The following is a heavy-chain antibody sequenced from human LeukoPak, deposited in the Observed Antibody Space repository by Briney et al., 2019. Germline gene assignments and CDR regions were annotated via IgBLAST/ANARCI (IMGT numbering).Heavy chain of an antibody. CDR1: GFTFSSYA. CDR3: ARDRSYYAADY. CDR2: ISGSGGST. Sequence: GGSLRLSCAASGFTFSSYAMSWVRQAPGKGLEWVSAISGSGGSTYYADSVKGRFTISRDNAKNSLYLQMNSLRAEDTAVYYCARDRSYYAADYWGQGTLVTVSS. J-gene: IGHJ4*02. D-gene: IGHD3-22*01. V-gene: IGHV3-23*01.